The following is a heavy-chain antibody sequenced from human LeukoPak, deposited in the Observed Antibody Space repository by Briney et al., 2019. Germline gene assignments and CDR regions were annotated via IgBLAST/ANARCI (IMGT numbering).Heavy chain of an antibody. J-gene: IGHJ4*02. V-gene: IGHV1-18*01. Sequence: ASVKVSCKASGYTFTSYGISWVRQAPGQGLEWMGWISAYNGNTNYAQKLQGRVTMTTDTSTSTAYMELRSLRSEDTAVYYCATDPTYSSGWYHYPYWGQGTLVTVSS. CDR1: GYTFTSYG. CDR3: ATDPTYSSGWYHYPY. D-gene: IGHD6-19*01. CDR2: ISAYNGNT.